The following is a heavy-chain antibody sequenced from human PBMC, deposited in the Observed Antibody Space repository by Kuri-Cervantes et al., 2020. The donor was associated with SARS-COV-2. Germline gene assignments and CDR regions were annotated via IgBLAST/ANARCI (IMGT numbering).Heavy chain of an antibody. Sequence: ESLKISCAASGFTFSDYYMSWIRQPPGKGLEWIGSFYYSGSTYYNPSLKSRVTISVDTSKNQFSLKLSSVTAADTAVYYCATSGYYDFWSGYYFGYWGQGTLVTVSS. J-gene: IGHJ4*02. CDR3: ATSGYYDFWSGYYFGY. CDR1: GFTFSDYY. CDR2: FYYSGST. D-gene: IGHD3-3*01. V-gene: IGHV4-38-2*01.